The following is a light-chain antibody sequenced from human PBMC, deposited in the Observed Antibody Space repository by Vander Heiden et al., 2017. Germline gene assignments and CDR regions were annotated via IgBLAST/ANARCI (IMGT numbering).Light chain of an antibody. J-gene: IGKJ3*01. Sequence: EIVITQSPGTLSVSPGGRATLSCRASQSVRNNLAWYQQRPGQAPRLLIYRASTRATGIPARFSGSGSGTEFTLSISSLQSEDFAVYYCQQYDDWPGFTFGPGTTVDIK. CDR2: RAS. CDR1: QSVRNN. CDR3: QQYDDWPGFT. V-gene: IGKV3-15*01.